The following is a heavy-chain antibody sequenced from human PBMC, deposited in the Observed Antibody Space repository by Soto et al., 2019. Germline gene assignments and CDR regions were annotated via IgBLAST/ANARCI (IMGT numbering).Heavy chain of an antibody. J-gene: IGHJ6*03. CDR1: GFTFGSYA. CDR2: ISFSGSST. Sequence: EAQLLESGGDLVQPGGSLRLSCAASGFTFGSYAMSWVRQAPGKGLEWVSTISFSGSSTYYADSVKGRFTISRDNSKNTLYLQMSSLRAEDTALYYCAKKGVSLIYYYYIDVWGKGTTVTVSS. D-gene: IGHD3-16*01. CDR3: AKKGVSLIYYYYIDV. V-gene: IGHV3-23*01.